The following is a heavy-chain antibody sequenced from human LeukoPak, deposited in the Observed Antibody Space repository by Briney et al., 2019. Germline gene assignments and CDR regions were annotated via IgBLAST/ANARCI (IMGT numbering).Heavy chain of an antibody. CDR1: GFTFSSYS. CDR3: ARDFRRHKWDLAPV. J-gene: IGHJ4*02. D-gene: IGHD1-26*01. V-gene: IGHV3-48*01. Sequence: TGGSLRLSCAASGFTFSSYSMNWVRQAPGKGLEWVSYISSSSSTIYYADSVKGRFTISRDNAKNSLYLQMNSLRAEDTAVYYCARDFRRHKWDLAPVWGQGTLVTVSS. CDR2: ISSSSSTI.